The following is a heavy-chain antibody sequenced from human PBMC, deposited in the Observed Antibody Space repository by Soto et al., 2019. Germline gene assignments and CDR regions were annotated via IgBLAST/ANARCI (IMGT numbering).Heavy chain of an antibody. CDR1: GGTFSSYA. Sequence: ASVKVSCKASGGTFSSYAISWVRQAPGQGLEWMGGIIPIFGTANYAQEFQGRVTITADESTSTAYMELSSLRSGDTAVYYCARDLIAALNYYYYGMDVWGQGTTVTVSS. V-gene: IGHV1-69*13. CDR3: ARDLIAALNYYYYGMDV. CDR2: IIPIFGTA. J-gene: IGHJ6*02. D-gene: IGHD6-6*01.